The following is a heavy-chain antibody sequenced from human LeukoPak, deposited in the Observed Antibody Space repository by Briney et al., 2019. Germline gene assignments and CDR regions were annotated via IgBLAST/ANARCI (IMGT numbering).Heavy chain of an antibody. CDR3: AKEFGSTSWHFHH. CDR1: GFIFNSYG. Sequence: GSLRLSCAASGFIFNSYGMHWVRQAPGKGLEWVSFISYDGTNTYYADSVKGRFTMSRDNPKNTLYLQMDSLRGEDTAVYYCAKEFGSTSWHFHHWGQGTLVTVSS. CDR2: ISYDGTNT. D-gene: IGHD6-6*01. V-gene: IGHV3-30*18. J-gene: IGHJ1*01.